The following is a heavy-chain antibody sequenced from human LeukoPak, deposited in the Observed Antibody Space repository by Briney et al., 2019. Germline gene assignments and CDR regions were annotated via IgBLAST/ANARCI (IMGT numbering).Heavy chain of an antibody. CDR2: ISGSDDST. CDR3: ARGGDFLYWFDP. CDR1: GFTISTYG. J-gene: IGHJ5*02. Sequence: GGSLRLSCAASGFTISTYGMNWVRQAPGKGLEWVSTISGSDDSTYYAGSVKGRFTISRDNSKNSLYLQMNSLRAEDTAVYYCARGGDFLYWFDPWGQGTLVTVSS. V-gene: IGHV3-23*01. D-gene: IGHD2/OR15-2a*01.